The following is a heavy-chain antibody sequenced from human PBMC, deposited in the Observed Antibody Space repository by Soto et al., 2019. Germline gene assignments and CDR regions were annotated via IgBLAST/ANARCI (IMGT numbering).Heavy chain of an antibody. CDR3: AREVRTISDAFDI. J-gene: IGHJ3*02. CDR1: GFTFSDYG. V-gene: IGHV3-33*01. D-gene: IGHD3-9*01. CDR2: IWYDGSNK. Sequence: QVQLVESGGGVVQPGRSLRLSCAASGFTFSDYGMHWVRQAPGKGLEWLAVIWYDGSNKYYADSVKGRFTISRDNSKNTRYLQMNSLRAEDTALYYCAREVRTISDAFDIWGQGTMVTVSS.